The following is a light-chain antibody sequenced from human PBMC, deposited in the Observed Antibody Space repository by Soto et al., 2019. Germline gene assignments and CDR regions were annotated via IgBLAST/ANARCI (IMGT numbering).Light chain of an antibody. CDR2: EAS. V-gene: IGKV1-5*03. J-gene: IGKJ1*01. CDR3: QQYNSYSRT. Sequence: DIQMTQSPSTLSASVGDRVTITCRASQSISSWLAWYQQKPGKAPKLLIYEASSLHSGVPSRFSGSGSGTEFTLTISSLQPDDFATYFCQQYNSYSRTFGQGTKVDIK. CDR1: QSISSW.